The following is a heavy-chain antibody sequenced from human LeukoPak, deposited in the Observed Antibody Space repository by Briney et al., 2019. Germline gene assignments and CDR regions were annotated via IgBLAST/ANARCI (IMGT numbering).Heavy chain of an antibody. CDR3: ARANRPSYHYDFWSGYPDNWFDP. V-gene: IGHV4-59*01. D-gene: IGHD3-3*01. CDR1: GGSISSYY. Sequence: SETLSLTCTVSGGSISSYYWSWIRHPPGKGLEWIGFIYYSGSTNYNPSLKSRVTISVDTSKNQFSLKLSSVTAADTAVYYCARANRPSYHYDFWSGYPDNWFDPWGQGTLVTLSS. J-gene: IGHJ5*02. CDR2: IYYSGST.